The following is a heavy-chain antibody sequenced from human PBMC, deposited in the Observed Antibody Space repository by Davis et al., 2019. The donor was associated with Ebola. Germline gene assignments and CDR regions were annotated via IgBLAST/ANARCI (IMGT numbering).Heavy chain of an antibody. CDR3: ATLVALRFPDQ. CDR1: GVTFTTAW. D-gene: IGHD3-3*01. CDR2: IKSLRDGGTV. Sequence: GESLKISCEVSGVTFTTAWLTWVRQAPGKGLEGVGRIKSLRDGGTVNYATAVKGRFIISRDDSQNTLTLQMNSLRTEDSAVYYCATLVALRFPDQWGQGTLVTVSA. V-gene: IGHV3-15*01. J-gene: IGHJ4*02.